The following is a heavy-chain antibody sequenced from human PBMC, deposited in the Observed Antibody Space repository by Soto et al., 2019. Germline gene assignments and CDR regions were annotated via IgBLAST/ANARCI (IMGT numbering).Heavy chain of an antibody. CDR2: IYRGDAT. J-gene: IGHJ3*02. CDR3: ARDRSDSSRADSFDI. CDR1: GFSVSDNY. V-gene: IGHV3-53*01. D-gene: IGHD6-6*01. Sequence: GGSLRLSCAVSGFSVSDNYMSWVRQAPGKGLEWVSVIYRGDATHYADSVKGRFTISRDNSKNTVYLQMNNLRAEDTAVYYCARDRSDSSRADSFDIWGPGTMVTV.